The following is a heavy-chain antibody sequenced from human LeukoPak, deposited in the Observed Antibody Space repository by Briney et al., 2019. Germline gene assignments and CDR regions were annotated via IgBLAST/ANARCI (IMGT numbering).Heavy chain of an antibody. V-gene: IGHV4-39*07. CDR3: ARDQGSSSWFYY. CDR2: ISHTGDT. Sequence: SETLSLTCTVSGDSLNNNFYYWGWVRQPPGKELEWIGTISHTGDTFYNPSLKSRVTISTDTSKSHFSLKLTSVTAADTAVYYCARDQGSSSWFYYWGQGILVTISS. J-gene: IGHJ4*02. CDR1: GDSLNNNFYY. D-gene: IGHD6-13*01.